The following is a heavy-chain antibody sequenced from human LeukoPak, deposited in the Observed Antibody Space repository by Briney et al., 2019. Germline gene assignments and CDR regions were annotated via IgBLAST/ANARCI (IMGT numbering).Heavy chain of an antibody. CDR3: ARHRAEMATITDDTFDM. Sequence: KSSQTLSLTCTVSGGSISSCCYCWSWIPQHPGKGRVWFWYIYYSGSTHYNPSLKSRVAMSVDTSKNQFSLKLSSVTAADTAVYYCARHRAEMATITDDTFDMWGQGTMVTVSS. J-gene: IGHJ3*02. V-gene: IGHV4-31*03. D-gene: IGHD5-24*01. CDR2: IYYSGST. CDR1: GGSISSCCYC.